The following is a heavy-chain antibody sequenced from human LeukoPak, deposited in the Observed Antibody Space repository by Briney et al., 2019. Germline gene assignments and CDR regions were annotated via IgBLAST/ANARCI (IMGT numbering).Heavy chain of an antibody. J-gene: IGHJ3*02. D-gene: IGHD3-10*02. CDR3: ARDKGDPITMSPGGAFDI. CDR2: IYYSGST. Sequence: SETLSLTCTVSDGSISSSNYYWGWIRQPPGKGLEWIGSIYYSGSTYYNPSLKSRVTISVDTSKNQFSLKLSSVTAADTAVYYCARDKGDPITMSPGGAFDIWGQGTMVTVSS. CDR1: DGSISSSNYY. V-gene: IGHV4-39*07.